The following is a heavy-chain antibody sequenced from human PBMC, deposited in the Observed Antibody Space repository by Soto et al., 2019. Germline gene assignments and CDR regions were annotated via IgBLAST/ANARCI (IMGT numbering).Heavy chain of an antibody. J-gene: IGHJ3*02. D-gene: IGHD3-16*02. V-gene: IGHV2-5*02. Sequence: SGPTLVNPTQTLTLTCTFSGFSLSTSRVGVAWIRQPAGKALEWLAIIYWDDDKRYSPSLRSRLAITKDTSKNQVALIMTSLDPVDTATYYCAHIMITFGGVIALDAFDIWGQGTVVTVSS. CDR3: AHIMITFGGVIALDAFDI. CDR1: GFSLSTSRVG. CDR2: IYWDDDK.